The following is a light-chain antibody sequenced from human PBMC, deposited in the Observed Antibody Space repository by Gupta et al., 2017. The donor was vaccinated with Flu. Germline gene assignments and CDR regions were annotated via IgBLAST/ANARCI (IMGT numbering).Light chain of an antibody. CDR3: EPWDDRLNGQYV. Sequence: QSVLTQAPSVSGTPGQTITISCSGGSSKIGYNYVYWYQHLPGMPPNLLIYRNAQRASGVPERFSCSRSGTSVSLTISGLQSEEEGDYFCEPWDDRLNGQYVFGAGTKVTVL. V-gene: IGLV1-47*01. CDR2: RNA. J-gene: IGLJ1*01. CDR1: SSKIGYNY.